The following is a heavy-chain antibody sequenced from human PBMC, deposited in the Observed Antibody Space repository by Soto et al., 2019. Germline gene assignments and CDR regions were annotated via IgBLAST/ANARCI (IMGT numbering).Heavy chain of an antibody. D-gene: IGHD5-12*01. J-gene: IGHJ6*02. CDR1: GYTFTRSG. Sequence: QVQLVQSGAEVKKPGASVNVSCKASGYTFTRSGISWVRHAPGQGLEWMGWISTYNGDTNYAHTFQGRVTMTTDTSTSTVYMELRSLRSDDTAVYYCAREGVAPYYYYGMDVCGQGTPVTVSS. CDR2: ISTYNGDT. CDR3: AREGVAPYYYYGMDV. V-gene: IGHV1-18*01.